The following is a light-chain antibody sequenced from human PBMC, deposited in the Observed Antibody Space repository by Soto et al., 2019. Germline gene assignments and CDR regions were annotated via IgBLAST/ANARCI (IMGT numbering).Light chain of an antibody. V-gene: IGKV1-39*01. CDR1: QNIHTY. Sequence: DIQMTPSPYSLSAAVGDRVTITCRASQNIHTYLNWYQHKPGKAPKLLIFDAASLQSGVPSRFSGSGSRTDFTLTITSLQPEDFATYYCQQTSSAPFTFGPGTKVDIK. CDR3: QQTSSAPFT. CDR2: DAA. J-gene: IGKJ3*01.